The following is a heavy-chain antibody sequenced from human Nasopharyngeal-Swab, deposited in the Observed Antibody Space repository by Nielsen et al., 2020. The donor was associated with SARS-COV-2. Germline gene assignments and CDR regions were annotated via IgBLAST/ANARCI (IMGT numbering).Heavy chain of an antibody. CDR1: GGSISSYY. CDR3: AGGSFSGVAPDDTFDY. D-gene: IGHD1-26*01. CDR2: IYTSGST. J-gene: IGHJ4*02. Sequence: GSLRLSCTVSGGSISSYYWSWIRQPAGKGLEWIGRIYTSGSTNYNPSLKSRVTMSVDTSKNQFSLKLSSVTAADTAVYYCAGGSFSGVAPDDTFDYWGQGTLVTVSS. V-gene: IGHV4-4*07.